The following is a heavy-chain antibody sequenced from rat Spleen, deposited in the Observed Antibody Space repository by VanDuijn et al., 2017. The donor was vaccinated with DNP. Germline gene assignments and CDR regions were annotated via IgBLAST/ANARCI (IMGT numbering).Heavy chain of an antibody. CDR1: GFTFNNYW. CDR2: ITSSGGST. J-gene: IGHJ3*01. CDR3: TTDAAY. Sequence: EVQLVETGGGLVQPGGSLKLSCAASGFTFNNYWMTWIRQAPGKGLEWVASITSSGGSTYYPDSVKGRFTVSRDNGKNTLFLQMDNLRSEDTATYYCTTDAAYWGQGTLVTVSS. V-gene: IGHV5-31*01.